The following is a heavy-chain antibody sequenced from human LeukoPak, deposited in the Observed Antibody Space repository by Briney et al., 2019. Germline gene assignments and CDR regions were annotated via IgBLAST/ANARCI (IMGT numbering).Heavy chain of an antibody. Sequence: ASVKVSCKASGYTFTGYYMHWVRQAPGQGLEWMRRINPNSGGTNYAQKFQGRVTMTRDTSISTAYMELSRLRSDDTAVYYCARDVYYYDSSGSDAFDIWGQGTMVTVSS. CDR2: INPNSGGT. J-gene: IGHJ3*02. D-gene: IGHD3-22*01. V-gene: IGHV1-2*06. CDR1: GYTFTGYY. CDR3: ARDVYYYDSSGSDAFDI.